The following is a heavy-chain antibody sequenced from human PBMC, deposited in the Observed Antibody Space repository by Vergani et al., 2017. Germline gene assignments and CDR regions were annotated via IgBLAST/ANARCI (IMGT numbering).Heavy chain of an antibody. CDR3: AKMTGDYYSHGMDV. V-gene: IGHV3-23*01. CDR2: ISGTGDRT. J-gene: IGHJ6*02. Sequence: EVQLLESGGGLVQPGGSLRLSCAGSGFTLSNYAMSWVRQGPGKGLEWVSGISGTGDRTNYVDSVKGRFIISRDNSKNTLYLQMNSLRGEDTAVYYCAKMTGDYYSHGMDVWGQGTTVTVSS. CDR1: GFTLSNYA. D-gene: IGHD3-9*01.